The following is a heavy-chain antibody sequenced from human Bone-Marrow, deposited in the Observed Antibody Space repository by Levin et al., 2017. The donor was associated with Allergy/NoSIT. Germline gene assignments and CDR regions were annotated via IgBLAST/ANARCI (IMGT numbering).Heavy chain of an antibody. CDR1: GYTFSNYA. V-gene: IGHV1-18*01. CDR2: MSPFSGDT. D-gene: IGHD2-2*02. J-gene: IGHJ5*02. Sequence: ASVKVSCKASGYTFSNYAINWVRQAPGQGLEWVGWMSPFSGDTKSAQNLQGRVTMTTDTSTSTAYMELRSLRSDDTAVYYCARDAKAYCSSSSCYRSTWFDPWGQGTPVTVSS. CDR3: ARDAKAYCSSSSCYRSTWFDP.